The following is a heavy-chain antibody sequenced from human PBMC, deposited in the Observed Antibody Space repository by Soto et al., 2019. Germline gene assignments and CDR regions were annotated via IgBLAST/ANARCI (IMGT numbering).Heavy chain of an antibody. CDR3: ARDNLNYDILTGYYSGAFDI. V-gene: IGHV4-31*03. CDR1: GGSIRSGGYY. D-gene: IGHD3-9*01. Sequence: QVQLQESGPGLVKPSQTLSLTCTVSGGSIRSGGYYWSWIRQHPGKGLEWIGYIYYSGSTYYNPSLKSRVTISVDTSKNQFSLKLSSVTAADTAVYYCARDNLNYDILTGYYSGAFDIWGQGTMVTVSS. CDR2: IYYSGST. J-gene: IGHJ3*02.